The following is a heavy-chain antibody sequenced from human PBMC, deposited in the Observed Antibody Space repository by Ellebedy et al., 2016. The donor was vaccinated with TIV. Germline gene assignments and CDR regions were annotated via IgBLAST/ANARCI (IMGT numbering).Heavy chain of an antibody. D-gene: IGHD1-7*01. J-gene: IGHJ4*02. Sequence: MPSETLSLTCAVYGDSASEYFWSWIRQPPGKGLEWIRELTHLGNTNYNPSFKSRVTISIDTSKNQVSLKLNSVTAADTAVYFCAREGKGTTILHFWGQGTQVTVSS. V-gene: IGHV4-34*01. CDR3: AREGKGTTILHF. CDR1: GDSASEYF. CDR2: LTHLGNT.